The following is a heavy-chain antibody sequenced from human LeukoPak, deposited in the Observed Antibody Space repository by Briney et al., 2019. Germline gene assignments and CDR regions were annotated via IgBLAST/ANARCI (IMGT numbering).Heavy chain of an antibody. CDR1: GYTFTSYD. Sequence: AASVKVSCKASGYTFTSYDINWVRQATGQGLEWMGWMNPNSGNTGYAQKFQGRVTMTRNTSISTAYMELSSLRSEDTAVYYCATTGYCSSTSCPDAFDIWGQGTMVTVSS. J-gene: IGHJ3*02. CDR3: ATTGYCSSTSCPDAFDI. CDR2: MNPNSGNT. D-gene: IGHD2-2*01. V-gene: IGHV1-8*01.